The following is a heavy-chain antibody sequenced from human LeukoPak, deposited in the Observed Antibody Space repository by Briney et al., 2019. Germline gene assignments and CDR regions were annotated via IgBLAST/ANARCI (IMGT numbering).Heavy chain of an antibody. CDR2: IIGSGGTT. D-gene: IGHD6-13*01. V-gene: IGHV3-23*01. CDR1: GFIFSRFA. J-gene: IGHJ5*02. CDR3: ARLFTSSWHGDWFDP. Sequence: GGSLRPPWPSSGFIFSRFAMGGVPPPPGKGLEWFSTIIGSGGTTYYADSVKGRFTISRDSSKNTLFLQMNSLRAEDTAVYYCARLFTSSWHGDWFDPWGQGTLVTVSS.